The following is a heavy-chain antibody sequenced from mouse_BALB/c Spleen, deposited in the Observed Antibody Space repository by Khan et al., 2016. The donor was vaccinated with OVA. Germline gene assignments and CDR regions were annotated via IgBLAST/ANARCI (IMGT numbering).Heavy chain of an antibody. Sequence: EVQLQESGPGLVKPSQSLSLTCTVTGYSITSDYAWNWIRQFPGNKLEWLGYISYSGSTSYNPSLNSRISITRDTSKNQFFLQLNSVTTEDTATYDCARRSDGYYGAMDYWGQGTSVTVAS. CDR1: GYSITSDYA. D-gene: IGHD2-3*01. J-gene: IGHJ4*01. CDR3: ARRSDGYYGAMDY. V-gene: IGHV3-2*02. CDR2: ISYSGST.